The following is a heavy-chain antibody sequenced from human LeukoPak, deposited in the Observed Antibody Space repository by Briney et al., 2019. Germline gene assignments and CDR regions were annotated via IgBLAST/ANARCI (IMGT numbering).Heavy chain of an antibody. J-gene: IGHJ5*02. CDR2: IYTSGST. Sequence: PSETLSLTCTVSGGSISSYYWSWIRQPAGKGLEWIGRIYTSGSTNYNPSLKSRVTMSVDTSKNQFSLKLSSVTAADTAVYYCARDIAYDFWSGYQPSYNWFDPWGQGTLVTVSS. CDR1: GGSISSYY. D-gene: IGHD3-3*01. CDR3: ARDIAYDFWSGYQPSYNWFDP. V-gene: IGHV4-4*07.